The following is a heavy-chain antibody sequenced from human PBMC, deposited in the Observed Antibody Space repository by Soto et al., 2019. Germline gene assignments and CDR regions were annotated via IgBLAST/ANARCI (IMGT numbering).Heavy chain of an antibody. CDR1: GDRFTSYA. J-gene: IGHJ4*02. D-gene: IGHD1-26*01. CDR2: INAGNGNT. Sequence: GASVEVSCKASGDRFTSYAMHWVRQATGQRLEWMGWINAGNGNTKYSQKFQGRVTITRDTSASTAYMELSSLRSEDTAVYYCARDKIGTFAYWGQGTLVTVSS. CDR3: ARDKIGTFAY. V-gene: IGHV1-3*01.